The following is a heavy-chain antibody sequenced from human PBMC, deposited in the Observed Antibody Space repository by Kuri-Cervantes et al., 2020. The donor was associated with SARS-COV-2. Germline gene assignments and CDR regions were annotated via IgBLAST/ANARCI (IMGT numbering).Heavy chain of an antibody. V-gene: IGHV3-23*01. CDR3: AKDPSKSIVATIIGY. J-gene: IGHJ4*02. CDR2: ISGSGGST. D-gene: IGHD5-12*01. Sequence: GGSLRLSCSASGFTFSSYAMHWVRQAPGKGLEWVSAISGSGGSTYYADSVKGRFTISRDNSKNTLYLQMNSLRAEDTAVYYCAKDPSKSIVATIIGYWGQGTLVTVSS. CDR1: GFTFSSYA.